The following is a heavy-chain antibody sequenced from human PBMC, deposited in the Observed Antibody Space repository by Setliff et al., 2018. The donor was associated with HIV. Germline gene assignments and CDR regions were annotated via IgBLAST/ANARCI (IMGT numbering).Heavy chain of an antibody. Sequence: SETLSLTCTVSGDPISTYYWSWVRKPPGKGLEWIGYVYYGGSTSYSPSLRGRVTMSVDPSKNQFSLKLNSVTAADTAIYYCARGNYDTSDYYTNFYYYYMGVWGKGTAVTVLL. D-gene: IGHD3-22*01. CDR3: ARGNYDTSDYYTNFYYYYMGV. V-gene: IGHV4-59*01. CDR2: VYYGGST. J-gene: IGHJ6*03. CDR1: GDPISTYY.